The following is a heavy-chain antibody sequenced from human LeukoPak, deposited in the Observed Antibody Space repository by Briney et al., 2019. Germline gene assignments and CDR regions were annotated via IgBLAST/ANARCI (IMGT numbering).Heavy chain of an antibody. CDR2: IIPILGIA. D-gene: IGHD1-7*01. J-gene: IGHJ3*02. CDR3: ASPYNWNYTVNDAFDI. CDR1: GGNFSSYA. Sequence: SVKVSCKASGGNFSSYAISWVRQAPGQGLEWMGRIIPILGIANYAQKSQGRVTITADKSTSTAYMELSSLRSEDTAVYYCASPYNWNYTVNDAFDIWGQGTMVTVSS. V-gene: IGHV1-69*04.